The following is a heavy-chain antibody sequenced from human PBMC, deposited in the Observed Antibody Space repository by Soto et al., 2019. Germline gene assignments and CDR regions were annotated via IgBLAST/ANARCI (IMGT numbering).Heavy chain of an antibody. D-gene: IGHD2-8*01. Sequence: SATLSLTCTVSGDSINNYYWSWIRQRPGKGLEWIGYIYYTGSTTYNPSLESRVTMSVDTSKNQFSLKLSSVNAADTAVYYCEKYRRTESEGCTIDSWGRGTLVTVSS. CDR2: IYYTGST. CDR1: GDSINNYY. J-gene: IGHJ4*02. CDR3: EKYRRTESEGCTIDS. V-gene: IGHV4-59*01.